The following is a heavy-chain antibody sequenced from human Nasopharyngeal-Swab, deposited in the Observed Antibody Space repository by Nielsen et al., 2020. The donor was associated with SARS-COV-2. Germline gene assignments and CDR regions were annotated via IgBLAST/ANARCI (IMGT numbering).Heavy chain of an antibody. CDR3: ARAWSCDSSGCYFDY. Sequence: GGSLRLSCAASGFTFRSYSMNWVRQAPGKGLEWVSYISTGTSTYFADSVKGRFTISRDNAKNSLHLQMNSLRDEDTAVYYCARAWSCDSSGCYFDYWGQGTLVTVSS. J-gene: IGHJ4*02. V-gene: IGHV3-48*02. CDR1: GFTFRSYS. CDR2: ISTGTST. D-gene: IGHD3-22*01.